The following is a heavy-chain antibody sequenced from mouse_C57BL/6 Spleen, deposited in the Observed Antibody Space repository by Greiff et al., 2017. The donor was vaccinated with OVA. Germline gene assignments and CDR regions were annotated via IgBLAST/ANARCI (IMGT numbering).Heavy chain of an antibody. J-gene: IGHJ2*01. CDR2: IYPRSGNT. Sequence: LQESGAELARPGASVKLSCKASGYTFTSYGISWVKQRTGQGLEWIGEIYPRSGNTYYNEKFKGKATLTADKSSSTAYMERRSLTSEDAAVYFCARRGTTVVAFDYWGQGTTLTVSS. CDR1: GYTFTSYG. V-gene: IGHV1-81*01. CDR3: ARRGTTVVAFDY. D-gene: IGHD1-1*01.